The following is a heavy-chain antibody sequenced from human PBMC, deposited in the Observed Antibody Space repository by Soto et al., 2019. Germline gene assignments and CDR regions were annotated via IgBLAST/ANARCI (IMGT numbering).Heavy chain of an antibody. Sequence: EVQLVESGGGLVKPGGSLRLSCAASGFTFSSYSMNWVRQAPGKGLEWVSSISSSSSYIYYADSVKGRFTISRDNAKNSLYLKMNSLVSEETAVYYCAGAMAVSGPVTYFDYWGEGTLVTVSS. V-gene: IGHV3-21*01. CDR1: GFTFSSYS. D-gene: IGHD6-19*01. J-gene: IGHJ4*02. CDR3: AGAMAVSGPVTYFDY. CDR2: ISSSSSYI.